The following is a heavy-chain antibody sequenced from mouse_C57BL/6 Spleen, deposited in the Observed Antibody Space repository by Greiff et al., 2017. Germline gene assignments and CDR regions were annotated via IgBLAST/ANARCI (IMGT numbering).Heavy chain of an antibody. V-gene: IGHV1-72*01. CDR3: AKELFSCWYMDV. CDR2: IDPKCGGT. CDR1: GYTFTSYC. Sequence: QVQLQQPGAELVKPGASVKLSCKASGYTFTSYCMHWVKQRPGKSLEWIGRIDPKCGGTNYNETFKGKATLTVDQPSSTAYMQLSSLTSEDSAVYYCAKELFSCWYMDVGGTGTSVTVSS. J-gene: IGHJ1*03. D-gene: IGHD2-12*01.